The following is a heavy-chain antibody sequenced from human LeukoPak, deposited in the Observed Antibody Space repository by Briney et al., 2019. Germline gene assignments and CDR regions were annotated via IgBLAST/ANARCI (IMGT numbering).Heavy chain of an antibody. CDR2: INHSGST. CDR3: ARDSSGWYVPDY. J-gene: IGHJ4*02. Sequence: SSETLSLTCAVYGGSLSGYYWSWIRQPPGKGLEWIGEINHSGSTNYNPSLKSRVTISVDTSKNQFSLKLSSVTAADTAVYYCARDSSGWYVPDYWGQGTLVTVSS. D-gene: IGHD6-19*01. V-gene: IGHV4-34*01. CDR1: GGSLSGYY.